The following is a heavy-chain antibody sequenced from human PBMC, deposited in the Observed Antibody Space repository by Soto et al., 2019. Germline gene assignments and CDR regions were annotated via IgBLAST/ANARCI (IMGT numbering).Heavy chain of an antibody. CDR2: FSFRGDI. D-gene: IGHD2-2*01. V-gene: IGHV3-21*01. CDR3: ARGCSSASRYYY. J-gene: IGHJ4*02. CDR1: GFMFSSYT. Sequence: GGSLRLSCTASGFMFSSYTMNWFRQAPGKGLEWVSSFSFRGDIYYADSLEGRFTISRDDAKNSLYLQMNSLRDEDTAVYYCARGCSSASRYYYWGQGTLVTVSS.